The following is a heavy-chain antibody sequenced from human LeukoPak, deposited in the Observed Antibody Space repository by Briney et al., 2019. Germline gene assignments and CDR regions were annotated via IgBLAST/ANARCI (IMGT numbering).Heavy chain of an antibody. D-gene: IGHD3-10*01. CDR3: AKGLPTYYHGSGSYWDFDY. Sequence: GGSLRLSCAASGFTFSSYEMNWVSQAPAKGLEWVAFIHYHGSNKYYADSVKGRFTISRDNSKSTLHLQMNRLRGEDTAVYYCAKGLPTYYHGSGSYWDFDYWGQGTLVTVSS. J-gene: IGHJ4*02. CDR1: GFTFSSYE. V-gene: IGHV3-30*02. CDR2: IHYHGSNK.